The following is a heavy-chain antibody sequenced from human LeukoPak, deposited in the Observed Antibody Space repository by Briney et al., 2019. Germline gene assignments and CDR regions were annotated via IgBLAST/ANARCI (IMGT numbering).Heavy chain of an antibody. Sequence: PGGSLRLSCAASGFTLSSYSMNWVRQAPGKGLEWVSYISSSSGTIYYADSVKGRFTISRDNSKNTLYLQMNSLRAEDTAVYYCAKDRSGSYSQGLDYWGQGTLVTVSS. D-gene: IGHD1-26*01. V-gene: IGHV3-48*01. CDR1: GFTLSSYS. CDR2: ISSSSGTI. CDR3: AKDRSGSYSQGLDY. J-gene: IGHJ4*02.